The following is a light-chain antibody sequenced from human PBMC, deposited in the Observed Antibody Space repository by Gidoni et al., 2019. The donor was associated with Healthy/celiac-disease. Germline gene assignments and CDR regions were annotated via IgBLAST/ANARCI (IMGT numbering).Light chain of an antibody. CDR1: NIGSKS. CDR2: DGS. J-gene: IGLJ3*02. Sequence: SYVLTPPPPVSVAPGKTARITCGGNNIGSKSVHWYQQKPGQAPVLVVYDGSDRPSGIPERFSGSNSRNAATLTISRVEAGDEADYYCQVWDSSSDHWVFGGGTKLTVL. CDR3: QVWDSSSDHWV. V-gene: IGLV3-21*03.